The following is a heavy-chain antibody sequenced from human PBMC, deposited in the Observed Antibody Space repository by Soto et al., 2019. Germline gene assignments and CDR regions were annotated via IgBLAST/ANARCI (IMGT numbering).Heavy chain of an antibody. V-gene: IGHV1-69*01. CDR1: GGTFSSYA. J-gene: IGHJ6*02. CDR3: AYPIYYYDYDGMDV. CDR2: LIPIFGTA. Sequence: QVPLVQSGAEVKKPGSSVKVSCKASGGTFSSYAISWVRPAPGQGLEWMGGLIPIFGTANYAQKFQGRVTITADESTSTAYMELSSLRSEDTAVYYCAYPIYYYDYDGMDVWGQGTTVTVS.